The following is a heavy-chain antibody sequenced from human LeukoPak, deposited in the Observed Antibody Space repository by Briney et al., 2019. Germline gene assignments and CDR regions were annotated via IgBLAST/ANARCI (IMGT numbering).Heavy chain of an antibody. CDR2: INPNSGGT. J-gene: IGHJ4*02. CDR1: GYTFTGYY. CDR3: ATLGKEGYYDSSGADY. D-gene: IGHD3-22*01. Sequence: GASVKVSCKASGYTFTGYYMHWVRQAPGQGLEWMGRINPNSGGTNYAQKFQGRVTMTRDTSISTAYMELSRLRSDDTAVYYGATLGKEGYYDSSGADYWGQGTLVTVSS. V-gene: IGHV1-2*06.